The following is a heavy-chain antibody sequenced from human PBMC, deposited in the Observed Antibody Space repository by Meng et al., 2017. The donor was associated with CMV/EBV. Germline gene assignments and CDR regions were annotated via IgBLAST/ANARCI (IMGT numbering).Heavy chain of an antibody. CDR2: IKQDGSEK. Sequence: GESLKISCAASGFTFSDYYMDWVRQAPGKGLEWVANIKQDGSEKYYVDSVKGRFTISRDNAKNSLYLQMNSLRAEDTAVYYCARDPNLLAYYYDSSGWYWGQGTLVTVSS. V-gene: IGHV3-7*01. J-gene: IGHJ4*02. CDR3: ARDPNLLAYYYDSSGWY. D-gene: IGHD3-22*01. CDR1: GFTFSDYY.